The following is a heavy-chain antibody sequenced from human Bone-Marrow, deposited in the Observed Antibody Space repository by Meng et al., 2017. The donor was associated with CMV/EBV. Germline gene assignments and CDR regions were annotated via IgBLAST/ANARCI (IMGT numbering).Heavy chain of an antibody. Sequence: SVKVSCKASGGTFSSYAISWVRQAPGQGLEWMGGIIPILGIANYAQKFQGRVTITADKSTSTAYMELSSLRSEDTAVYYCARGKVLDRGSYTFDYWGQGTLVTVYS. V-gene: IGHV1-69*10. J-gene: IGHJ4*02. CDR2: IIPILGIA. CDR1: GGTFSSYA. CDR3: ARGKVLDRGSYTFDY. D-gene: IGHD1-26*01.